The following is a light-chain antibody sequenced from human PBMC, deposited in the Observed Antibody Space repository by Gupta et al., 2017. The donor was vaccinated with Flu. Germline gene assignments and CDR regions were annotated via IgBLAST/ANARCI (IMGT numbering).Light chain of an antibody. V-gene: IGLV2-14*01. CDR2: EVS. CDR1: SSDIGGYNY. CDR3: SSYTGSVTV. Sequence: QSALTQPASVSGSPGQSITISCTGTSSDIGGYNYVSWYQQYPGKVPKLLIYEVSYRPSGISDRFSGSKSGNTASLTISGLQAEDEDDYYCSSYTGSVTVFGGGTKVTVL. J-gene: IGLJ3*02.